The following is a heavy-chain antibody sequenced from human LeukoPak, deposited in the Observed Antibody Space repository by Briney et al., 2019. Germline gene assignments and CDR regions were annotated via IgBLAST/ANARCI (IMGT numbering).Heavy chain of an antibody. CDR1: GGSISSYY. J-gene: IGHJ4*02. D-gene: IGHD6-13*01. V-gene: IGHV4-59*01. CDR2: IYYSGST. CDR3: ARDGSSLFDY. Sequence: SETLSLTCTVSGGSISSYYWSWIRQPPGKGLEWIGYIYYSGSTNYNPSLKSRVTISVDTSKNQFSLKLSSVTAADTAVYYCARDGSSLFDYWGQGTLVTVSS.